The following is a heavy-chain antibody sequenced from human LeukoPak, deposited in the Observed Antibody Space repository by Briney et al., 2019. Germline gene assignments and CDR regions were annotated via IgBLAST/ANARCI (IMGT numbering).Heavy chain of an antibody. CDR2: IYHSGST. CDR3: ARSIGGVVVMPCDY. Sequence: SETLSLTCTVSGYSISNGYYWGWIRQPPGKGLEWIGSIYHSGSTYYNPSLKSRVTMSVDTSKNQFSLKLSSVTAADTAVYYCARSIGGVVVMPCDYWGQGTLVTVSS. CDR1: GYSISNGYY. J-gene: IGHJ4*02. D-gene: IGHD3-22*01. V-gene: IGHV4-38-2*02.